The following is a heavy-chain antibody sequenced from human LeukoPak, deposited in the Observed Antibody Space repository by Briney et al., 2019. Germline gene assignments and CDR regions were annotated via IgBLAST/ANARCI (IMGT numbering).Heavy chain of an antibody. D-gene: IGHD3-22*01. V-gene: IGHV1-2*02. CDR3: ARATAVSGYYRASFYYFDY. Sequence: ASVKVSCKASGYTFTGYYMHWVRQAPGQGLEWMGWINPNSGGTNYAQKFQGRVTMTRDTSISTAYMELSRLRSDDTAVYYCARATAVSGYYRASFYYFDYWGQGTLVTVSS. CDR2: INPNSGGT. J-gene: IGHJ4*02. CDR1: GYTFTGYY.